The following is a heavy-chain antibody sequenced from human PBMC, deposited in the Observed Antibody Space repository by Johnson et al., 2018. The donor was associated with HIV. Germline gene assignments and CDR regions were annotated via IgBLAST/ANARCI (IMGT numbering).Heavy chain of an antibody. D-gene: IGHD7-27*01. CDR3: ARDTGVNIPGAFDI. J-gene: IGHJ3*02. V-gene: IGHV3-74*01. CDR1: GFTFSNYW. CDR2: INSDGSST. Sequence: VQLVESGGGLVQPGGYLRLSCAASGFTFSNYWMHWVRQAPGKGLVWVSRINSDGSSTTYADSVKGRFTISRDNAKNTLYLQMNSLRAEDTAVYYCARDTGVNIPGAFDIWGQGTMVTVSS.